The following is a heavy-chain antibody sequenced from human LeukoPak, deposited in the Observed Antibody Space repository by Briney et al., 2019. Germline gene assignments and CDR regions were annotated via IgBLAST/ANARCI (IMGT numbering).Heavy chain of an antibody. Sequence: SETLSLTCAVYGGSFSGYYWSWIRQPPGKGLEWIGEINHSGSSNYSPSLKSRVTISVDTPKNQFSLKLSSVTAADTAVYYCARVEWEALYYDSSGYNWFDPWGQGTLVTVSS. CDR1: GGSFSGYY. J-gene: IGHJ5*02. CDR2: INHSGSS. D-gene: IGHD3-22*01. V-gene: IGHV4-34*01. CDR3: ARVEWEALYYDSSGYNWFDP.